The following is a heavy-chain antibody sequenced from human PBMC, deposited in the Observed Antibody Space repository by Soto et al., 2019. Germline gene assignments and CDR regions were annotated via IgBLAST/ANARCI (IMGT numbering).Heavy chain of an antibody. CDR2: INYRGST. Sequence: QLQLQESGPGLVKPSETLSLTCTVSGGSISSSTSYWGWIRQPPGKGLEWIGSINYRGSTYYSPSRKSRVTISADTSKNQFSLKLSSVTAADTAVYYCARPVNYYYYYMDVWGKGTMVTVSS. V-gene: IGHV4-39*01. CDR3: ARPVNYYYYYMDV. J-gene: IGHJ6*03. CDR1: GGSISSSTSY.